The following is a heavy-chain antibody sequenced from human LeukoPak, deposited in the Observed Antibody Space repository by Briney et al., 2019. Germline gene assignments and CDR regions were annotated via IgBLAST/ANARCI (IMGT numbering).Heavy chain of an antibody. D-gene: IGHD3-22*01. CDR1: GFTFSNFA. V-gene: IGHV3-23*01. Sequence: QTGGSLRLSCEASGFTFSNFAMIWVRQAPGKGLEWVSAITGDSRGTQYADSVKGRFTISGDNSKHTLYLQMNSLRAEDTAVYYCAKGYYYDTSGYLNFDYWGQGTLVTVSS. J-gene: IGHJ4*02. CDR3: AKGYYYDTSGYLNFDY. CDR2: ITGDSRGT.